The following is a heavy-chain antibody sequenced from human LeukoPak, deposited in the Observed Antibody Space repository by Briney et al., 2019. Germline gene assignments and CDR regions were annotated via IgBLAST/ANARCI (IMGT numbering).Heavy chain of an antibody. Sequence: ASVKVSCKASGYTFTSYGISWVRQAPGQGLEWMGWISAYNGNTNYAQKLQGRVTMTTDTSTSTAYMELRSLRSDDTAVYYCARIGVVGATVSYFDYWGQGTLVTVSS. CDR1: GYTFTSYG. J-gene: IGHJ4*02. CDR2: ISAYNGNT. V-gene: IGHV1-18*01. D-gene: IGHD1-26*01. CDR3: ARIGVVGATVSYFDY.